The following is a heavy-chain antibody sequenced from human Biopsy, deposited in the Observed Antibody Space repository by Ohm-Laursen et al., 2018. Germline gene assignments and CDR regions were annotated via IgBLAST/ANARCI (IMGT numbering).Heavy chain of an antibody. J-gene: IGHJ4*02. CDR3: ALAAVQTVADFDY. CDR1: GFTFSSYA. CDR2: ISGNSDII. D-gene: IGHD4-23*01. Sequence: SLRLSCTATGFTFSSYAMTWFRQAPGPGLEWVSTISGNSDIIYDTDSVKGRFTISRDNSKNTLYLQMNSLRADDTAVYYCALAAVQTVADFDYWGQGTLVTVSS. V-gene: IGHV3-23*01.